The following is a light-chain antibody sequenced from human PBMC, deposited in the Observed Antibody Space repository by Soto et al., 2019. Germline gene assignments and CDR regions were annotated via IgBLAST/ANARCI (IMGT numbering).Light chain of an antibody. J-gene: IGLJ2*01. Sequence: QSALTQPPSASGSPGQSVTISCAGTYNDVGDYNYVSWYQQHPGKVPKLLTYGVTERPSGVPGRFSGSKSGHTASLTVSDLQPADEAVYYCSSYSGTNSNVIFGGGTKLTV. V-gene: IGLV2-8*01. CDR2: GVT. CDR3: SSYSGTNSNVI. CDR1: YNDVGDYNY.